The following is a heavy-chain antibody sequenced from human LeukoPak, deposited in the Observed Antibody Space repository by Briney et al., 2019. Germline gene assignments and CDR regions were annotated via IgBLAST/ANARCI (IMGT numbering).Heavy chain of an antibody. CDR2: ISSSSSYI. D-gene: IGHD3-3*01. J-gene: IGHJ4*02. V-gene: IGHV3-21*01. Sequence: PGGSLRLSCAASGFTFSSYSMNWVRQAPGKGLEWVSSISSSSSYIYYADSVKGRFTISRDNAKNSLYLQMNSLRAEDTAVYYWARVIPYYDFWSGYYALWGQGTLVTVSS. CDR1: GFTFSSYS. CDR3: ARVIPYYDFWSGYYAL.